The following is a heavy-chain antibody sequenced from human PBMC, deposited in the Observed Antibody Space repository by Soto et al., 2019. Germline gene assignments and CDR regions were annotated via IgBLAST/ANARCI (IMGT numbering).Heavy chain of an antibody. CDR3: ARWVEVSLDYFDS. V-gene: IGHV4-31*03. CDR2: IYHSGRT. CDR1: GGSITNGYYY. Sequence: SETLSLTCTVSGGSITNGYYYWSWVRQNPGKGLEWIGHIYHSGRTYYRPSLKSRVTISVDTSKSQFSLNLSSVTAADTAVYYCARWVEVSLDYFDSWGQG. J-gene: IGHJ4*02. D-gene: IGHD2-15*01.